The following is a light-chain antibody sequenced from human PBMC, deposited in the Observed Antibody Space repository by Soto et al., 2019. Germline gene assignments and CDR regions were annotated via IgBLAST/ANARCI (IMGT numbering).Light chain of an antibody. V-gene: IGKV3-15*01. Sequence: EIVMTQSPATLSVSPGEGATLSCRASQSISSKLAWYQQKPGQAPMLLIYGASTRATGVPARFSGSGSGTEFTLNISSLQSDDLAVYYCQHYNDWRWTFGQGTKVEIK. CDR3: QHYNDWRWT. J-gene: IGKJ1*01. CDR1: QSISSK. CDR2: GAS.